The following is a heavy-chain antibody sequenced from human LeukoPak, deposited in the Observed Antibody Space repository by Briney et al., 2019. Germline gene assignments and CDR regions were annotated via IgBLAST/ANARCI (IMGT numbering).Heavy chain of an antibody. V-gene: IGHV4-39*07. CDR1: GGSISSSIYY. CDR2: IYYSGST. D-gene: IGHD3-10*01. J-gene: IGHJ4*02. Sequence: PSETLSLTCTVSGGSISSSIYYWCWMRQPPGKGLEWSGIIYYSGSTYYNPSRKSRVTISVDTSKNQFSLKLRCVTAADTAVYYCARAYGSGTDYWGQGTLVTVSS. CDR3: ARAYGSGTDY.